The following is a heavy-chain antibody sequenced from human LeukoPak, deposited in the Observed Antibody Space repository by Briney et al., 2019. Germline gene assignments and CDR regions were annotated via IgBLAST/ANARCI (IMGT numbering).Heavy chain of an antibody. D-gene: IGHD6-19*01. CDR1: GFTFSSYE. V-gene: IGHV3-48*03. CDR2: ISSSGSTI. CDR3: ARDAYIAVAGYVDY. J-gene: IGHJ4*02. Sequence: GGSLRLSCAASGFTFSSYEMNWVRQAPGKGLEWVSYISSSGSTIYYADSVKGRFTISRDNAKNSLYLQMNSLRAEDTAVYYCARDAYIAVAGYVDYWGQGTLVTASS.